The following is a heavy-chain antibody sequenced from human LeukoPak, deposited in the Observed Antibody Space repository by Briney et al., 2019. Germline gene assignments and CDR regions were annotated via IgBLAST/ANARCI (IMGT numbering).Heavy chain of an antibody. D-gene: IGHD2-2*02. CDR2: INWNGGST. CDR1: GFTFDDYG. CDR3: AQIGYRSSTSCYTGFDY. V-gene: IGHV3-20*04. J-gene: IGHJ4*02. Sequence: GGSLRLSCAASGFTFDDYGMSWVRQAPGKGLEWVSGINWNGGSTGYADSVKGRFTISRDNAKNSLYLQMNSLRAEDTALYYCAQIGYRSSTSCYTGFDYWGQGTLVTVSS.